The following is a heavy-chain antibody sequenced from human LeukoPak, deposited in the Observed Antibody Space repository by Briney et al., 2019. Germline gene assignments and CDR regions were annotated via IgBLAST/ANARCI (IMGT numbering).Heavy chain of an antibody. CDR2: INPNSGGT. CDR1: GYTFTGYY. J-gene: IGHJ5*02. CDR3: ASLGRITIFGGDGRPFDP. V-gene: IGHV1-2*02. Sequence: GASVKVSCKAPGYTFTGYYMHWVRQAPGQGLEWMGWINPNSGGTNYAQKFQGRVTMTRDTSTSTVYMELSSLRSEDTAVYYCASLGRITIFGGDGRPFDPWGQGTLVTVSS. D-gene: IGHD3-3*01.